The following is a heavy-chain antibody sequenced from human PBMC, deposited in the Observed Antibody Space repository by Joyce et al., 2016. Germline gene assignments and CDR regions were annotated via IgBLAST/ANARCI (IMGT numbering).Heavy chain of an antibody. D-gene: IGHD3-16*01. V-gene: IGHV1-18*01. Sequence: QVHLVQSGSEVRRSGASVKVSCKPSGYTFSNYALTWVRQAPGQGLEWMGWNSTYNGNATYAENLRNRVTMTIDTSTGTVYMDLKTLRSDDTAVYYCARGVPGGAIDYWGQGTLVTVSS. CDR2: NSTYNGNA. J-gene: IGHJ4*02. CDR3: ARGVPGGAIDY. CDR1: GYTFSNYA.